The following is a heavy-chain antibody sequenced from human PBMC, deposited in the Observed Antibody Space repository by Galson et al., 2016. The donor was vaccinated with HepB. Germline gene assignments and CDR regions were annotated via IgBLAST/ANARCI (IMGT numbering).Heavy chain of an antibody. CDR1: GFAFRSYG. CDR2: ITSSGGST. J-gene: IGHJ4*02. V-gene: IGHV3-23*01. CDR3: AKEEGIAAGVTV. D-gene: IGHD6-13*01. Sequence: SLRLSCAASGFAFRSYGMSWVRQAPGKGLEWVSSITSSGGSTYYADSVKGRFTISRDNSKNTLYVQMNSLRAADTAVYYCAKEEGIAAGVTVWGQGTLVIVSS.